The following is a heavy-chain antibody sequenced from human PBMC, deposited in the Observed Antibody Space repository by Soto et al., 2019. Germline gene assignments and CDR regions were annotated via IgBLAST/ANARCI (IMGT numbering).Heavy chain of an antibody. J-gene: IGHJ3*02. CDR3: ARLPYYDTPPVTFDI. D-gene: IGHD3-22*01. V-gene: IGHV4-39*01. CDR2: IYSTVST. Sequence: SETLSLTCSVSSGSISSSLYYWGWIRQPPGKGLEWIGTIYSTVSTHYNPSLKSRVPISVDTSKNQFSLKLNSVTAADTAVYYCARLPYYDTPPVTFDIWGQGAMVTVSS. CDR1: SGSISSSLYY.